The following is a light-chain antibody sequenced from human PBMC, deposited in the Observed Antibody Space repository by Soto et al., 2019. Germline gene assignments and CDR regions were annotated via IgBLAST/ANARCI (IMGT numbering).Light chain of an antibody. V-gene: IGKV1-39*01. Sequence: FQMTQSPSSLSASVGDRVTITCRASQSINTYLNWYQFKPGKAPKLLIFSSSNVHNGVPSRFSGSGSGTNFTLTITRLQPEDSATDYCQQSYSTRFTCGPGTQVEI. CDR3: QQSYSTRFT. J-gene: IGKJ3*01. CDR2: SSS. CDR1: QSINTY.